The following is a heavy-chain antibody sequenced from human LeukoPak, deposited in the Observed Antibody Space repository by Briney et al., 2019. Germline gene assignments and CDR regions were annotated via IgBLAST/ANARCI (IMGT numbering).Heavy chain of an antibody. V-gene: IGHV4-38-2*02. CDR1: GYSISSGYY. D-gene: IGHD1-26*01. CDR3: ARQGGKWGQYYFDY. CDR2: IYHSGST. J-gene: IGHJ4*02. Sequence: SETLSLTCTVSGYSISSGYYWGWIRQPPGKGLEWIGSIYHSGSTYYNPSLKSRVTISVDTSKNQFSLKLSSVTAADTAVYYCARQGGKWGQYYFDYWGQGTLVTVSS.